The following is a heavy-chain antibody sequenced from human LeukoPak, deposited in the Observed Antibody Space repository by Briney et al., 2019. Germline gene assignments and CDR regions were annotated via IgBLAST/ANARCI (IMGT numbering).Heavy chain of an antibody. CDR1: GFTFGDYA. J-gene: IGHJ4*02. CDR3: TRDRGAYNLYDY. V-gene: IGHV3-49*03. Sequence: GGSLRPSCTASGFTFGDYAMSWIRQAPGKGLEWVGFIRSKAYGETADYAASVKGRFTISRDDSKAIAYLQMNSLKTEDTAVYHCTRDRGAYNLYDYWGQGTLVTVSS. D-gene: IGHD1-1*01. CDR2: IRSKAYGETA.